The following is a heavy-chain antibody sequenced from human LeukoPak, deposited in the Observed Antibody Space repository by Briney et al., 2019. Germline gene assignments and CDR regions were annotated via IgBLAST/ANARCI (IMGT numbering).Heavy chain of an antibody. V-gene: IGHV1-2*02. CDR1: GYTFTGYY. D-gene: IGHD3-22*01. J-gene: IGHJ4*02. CDR3: ATSIGDYYDSSALDY. Sequence: ASVKVSCKASGYTFTGYYIHWVRQAPGQGLEWMGWINPNTGGTNYEQKFQGRVTMTRDTSISTANMELSRLRSDDTAVYFCATSIGDYYDSSALDYWGQGTLVTVSS. CDR2: INPNTGGT.